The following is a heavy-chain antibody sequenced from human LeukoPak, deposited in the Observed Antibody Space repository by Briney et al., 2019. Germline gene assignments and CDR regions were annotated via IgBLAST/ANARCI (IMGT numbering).Heavy chain of an antibody. CDR1: GFTFSSYG. V-gene: IGHV3-21*01. Sequence: GLTLRLSCAASGFTFSSYGMSWVRQAPGKGLEWVSSISSSSSYIYYADSVKGRFTIFRDNAKNSLYLQMNSLRAEDTAVYYCAREIEWFGELFGPTGFDYWGQGTLVTVSS. CDR3: AREIEWFGELFGPTGFDY. D-gene: IGHD3-10*01. CDR2: ISSSSSYI. J-gene: IGHJ4*02.